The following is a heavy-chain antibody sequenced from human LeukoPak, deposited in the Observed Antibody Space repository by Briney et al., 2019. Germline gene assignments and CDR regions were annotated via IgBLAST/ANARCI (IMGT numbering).Heavy chain of an antibody. Sequence: ASVNVSCKASGYTFTNYYMHWVRQAPGQGLEWLGIINPSGGSTSYAQKLQGSVTMTRDTSTSTVYMELSSLRSEDTAVYYCARSGYDSSGYYYEVQGPFDYWGQGTLVTVSS. D-gene: IGHD3-22*01. J-gene: IGHJ4*02. CDR3: ARSGYDSSGYYYEVQGPFDY. V-gene: IGHV1-46*04. CDR1: GYTFTNYY. CDR2: INPSGGST.